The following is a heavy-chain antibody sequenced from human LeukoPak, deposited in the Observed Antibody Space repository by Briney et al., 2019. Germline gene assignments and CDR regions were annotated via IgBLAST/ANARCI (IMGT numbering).Heavy chain of an antibody. CDR2: IYYSGST. Sequence: PSETLSLTCTVSGGSISSYYWSWIRQPPGKGLEWLGYIYYSGSTNYNPSLKSRVTISVDTSKNQFSLNLSSVTAADTAVYYCARQARFGVGESAFDIWGQGTMVTVSS. V-gene: IGHV4-59*08. CDR1: GGSISSYY. CDR3: ARQARFGVGESAFDI. D-gene: IGHD3-10*01. J-gene: IGHJ3*02.